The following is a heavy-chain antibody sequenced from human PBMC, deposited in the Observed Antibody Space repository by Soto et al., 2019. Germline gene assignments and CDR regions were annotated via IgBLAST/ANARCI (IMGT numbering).Heavy chain of an antibody. CDR2: IISILDIP. J-gene: IGHJ4*02. CDR1: GGTVSAYT. D-gene: IGHD6-6*01. CDR3: ARENGTSSLDS. Sequence: QVQLVQSGAEVKKPGSSVKVSCEASGGTVSAYTINWVRQAPGQGLVWMGRIISILDIPKYAQKVQGRLTIIAETSTSTTYMELRKLSSEAKATYCCARENGTSSLDSWGQGTLVNVSS. V-gene: IGHV1-69*02.